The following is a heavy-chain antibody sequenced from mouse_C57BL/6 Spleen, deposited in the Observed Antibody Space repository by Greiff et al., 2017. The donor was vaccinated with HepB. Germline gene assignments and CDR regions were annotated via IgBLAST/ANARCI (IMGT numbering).Heavy chain of an antibody. V-gene: IGHV1-80*01. Sequence: QVQLKQSGAELVKPGASVKISCKASGYAFSSYWMNWVKQRPGKGLEWIGQIYPGDGDTNYNGKFKGKATLTADKSSSTAYMQLSSLTSEDSAVYFCANLYYDYDYYYAMDYWGQGTSVTVSS. CDR2: IYPGDGDT. CDR3: ANLYYDYDYYYAMDY. CDR1: GYAFSSYW. J-gene: IGHJ4*01. D-gene: IGHD2-4*01.